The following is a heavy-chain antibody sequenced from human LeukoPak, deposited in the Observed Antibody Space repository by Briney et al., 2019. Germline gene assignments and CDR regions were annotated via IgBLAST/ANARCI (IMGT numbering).Heavy chain of an antibody. D-gene: IGHD2-2*01. CDR3: AKEFNRYCSSTSCYFHDAFDI. CDR2: IRYDGSNK. J-gene: IGHJ3*02. Sequence: PGGSLRLSCAASGFTFSSYGMHWVRQAPGKGLEWVAFIRYDGSNKYYADSVKGRFTISRDNSKNTLYLQMNSLRAEDTAVYYCAKEFNRYCSSTSCYFHDAFDIWGQGTMVTVSS. V-gene: IGHV3-30*02. CDR1: GFTFSSYG.